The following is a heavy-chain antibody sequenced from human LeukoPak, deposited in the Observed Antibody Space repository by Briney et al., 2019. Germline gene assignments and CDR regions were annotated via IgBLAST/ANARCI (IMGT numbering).Heavy chain of an antibody. D-gene: IGHD3-22*01. Sequence: PGGSLRLPCAVSGFTVSSNYMSWVRQAPGKGLEWVSVIYSGGSTYYADSVKGRFTISRDNSKNTLYLQMNSLRAEDTAVYYCYSMIVVEIRVINDYWGQGTLVTVSS. CDR2: IYSGGST. J-gene: IGHJ4*02. CDR1: GFTVSSNY. V-gene: IGHV3-66*01. CDR3: YSMIVVEIRVINDY.